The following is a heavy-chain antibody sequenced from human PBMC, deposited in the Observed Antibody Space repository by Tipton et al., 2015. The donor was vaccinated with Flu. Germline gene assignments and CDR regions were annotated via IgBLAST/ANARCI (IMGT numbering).Heavy chain of an antibody. J-gene: IGHJ5*02. CDR3: VAKGFGQVDGSFDP. D-gene: IGHD5-24*01. Sequence: TLSLTCSVTGVSISTTTYYWAWIRQPPGKGLEYMGLIYYTGSAFYSPSLKSRATISIDTAKNHFSLRLTSVTAADTAMYFCVAKGFGQVDGSFDPWHRGTLVSV. CDR2: IYYTGSA. CDR1: GVSISTTTYY. V-gene: IGHV4-39*07.